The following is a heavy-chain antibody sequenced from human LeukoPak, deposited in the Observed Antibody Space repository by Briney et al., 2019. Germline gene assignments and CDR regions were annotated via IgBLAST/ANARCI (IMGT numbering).Heavy chain of an antibody. V-gene: IGHV1-2*06. CDR1: GYTFTDYY. CDR2: INPHNGGT. Sequence: GASVKVSCKASGYTFTDYYMHWVRQAPGQGLEWMGRINPHNGGTNYVQKFQGRVTMTRDTSISTAYMELSRLRSDDTAVYYCARVSGYYDSDAFDIWGQGTMVTVSS. CDR3: ARVSGYYDSDAFDI. D-gene: IGHD3-22*01. J-gene: IGHJ3*02.